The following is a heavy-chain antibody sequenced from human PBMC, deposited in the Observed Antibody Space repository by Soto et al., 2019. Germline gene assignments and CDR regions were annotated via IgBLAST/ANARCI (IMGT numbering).Heavy chain of an antibody. CDR3: AREYYYDSSGYSGNAFDN. CDR1: GFTVSSNY. V-gene: IGHV3-53*01. CDR2: IYSGGST. Sequence: GGSLRLSCAASGFTVSSNYMSWVRQAPGKGLEWVSVIYSGGSTYYADSVKGRFTISRDNTKNTLYLQMNSLRAEDTAVYYWAREYYYDSSGYSGNAFDNWGQGTMVTVSS. J-gene: IGHJ3*02. D-gene: IGHD3-22*01.